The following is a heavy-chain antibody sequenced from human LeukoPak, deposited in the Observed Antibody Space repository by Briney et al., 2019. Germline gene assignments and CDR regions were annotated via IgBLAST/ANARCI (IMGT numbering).Heavy chain of an antibody. CDR3: ARRRTDLLWFGELLYGGGYFDY. V-gene: IGHV4-38-2*02. CDR1: GYFISSGYY. D-gene: IGHD3-10*01. Sequence: SETLSLTCTVSGYFISSGYYWGWIRQSPGKGLEWIGTMFHSGNTYYNPSLKSRVTISVDTSKNQFSLKLSSVTAADTAVYYCARRRTDLLWFGELLYGGGYFDYWGQGTLVTVSS. J-gene: IGHJ4*02. CDR2: MFHSGNT.